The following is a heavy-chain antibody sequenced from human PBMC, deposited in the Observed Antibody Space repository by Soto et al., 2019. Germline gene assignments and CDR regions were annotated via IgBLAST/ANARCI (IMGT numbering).Heavy chain of an antibody. Sequence: SETLSLTCVVYGTSISTTNWWSWVLQSPGKGLEWIGEIYHSGSTNYNPSLKSRVTISVDESTNQFSLKLSSVTAADTAVYYCARGRYYYGSGSYYXVAHRDYYYYGMEVGDQGTTVTVSS. D-gene: IGHD3-10*01. CDR2: IYHSGST. V-gene: IGHV4-4*02. J-gene: IGHJ6*02. CDR1: GTSISTTNW. CDR3: ARGRYYYGSGSYYXVAHRDYYYYGMEV.